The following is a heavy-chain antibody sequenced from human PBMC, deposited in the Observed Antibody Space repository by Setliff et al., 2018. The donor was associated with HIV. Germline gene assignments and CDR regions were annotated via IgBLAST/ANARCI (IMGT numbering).Heavy chain of an antibody. CDR3: ARESLGGFGELPYYYYGMDV. CDR2: INPSDGST. CDR1: GGTFSSYA. J-gene: IGHJ6*02. D-gene: IGHD3-10*01. Sequence: GASVKVSCKASGGTFSSYAISWVRQAPGQGLEWMGGINPSDGSTSYTQKFQGRVTMTRDTSTSTVYMELSSLRSEDTAVYYCARESLGGFGELPYYYYGMDVWGQGTTVTVSS. V-gene: IGHV1-46*01.